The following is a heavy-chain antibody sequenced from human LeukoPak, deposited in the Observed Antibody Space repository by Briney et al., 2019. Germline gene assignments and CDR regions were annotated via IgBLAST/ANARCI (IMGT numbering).Heavy chain of an antibody. V-gene: IGHV3-53*01. CDR2: IYSGGRT. D-gene: IGHD3-10*01. Sequence: GGSLRLSCAASGFIVSSNYMSWVRQAPGKGLEWVSVIYSGGRTYYADSVKGRFTISRDNSKNTLYLQMNSLRAEDTAVYYCAKDRVVRGVMGAGGYWGQGTLVTVSS. J-gene: IGHJ4*02. CDR3: AKDRVVRGVMGAGGY. CDR1: GFIVSSNY.